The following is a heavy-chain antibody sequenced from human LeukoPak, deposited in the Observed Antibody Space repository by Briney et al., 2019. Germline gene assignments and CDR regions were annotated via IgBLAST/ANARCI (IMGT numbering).Heavy chain of an antibody. J-gene: IGHJ2*01. D-gene: IGHD2-2*01. V-gene: IGHV3-23*01. Sequence: GGSLRLSCAASGFTVSSNYMSWVRQAPGKGLEWVSAISGSGDRTYYADSVKGRFTISRDNSKNTLYLQMNSLRAEDTAVHYCAKGVVPAAMSPWYFDLWGRGTLVTVSS. CDR3: AKGVVPAAMSPWYFDL. CDR1: GFTVSSNY. CDR2: ISGSGDRT.